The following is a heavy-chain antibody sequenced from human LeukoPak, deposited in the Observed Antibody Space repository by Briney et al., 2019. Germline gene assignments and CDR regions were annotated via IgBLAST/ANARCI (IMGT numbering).Heavy chain of an antibody. CDR1: GFTFSNYW. V-gene: IGHV3-74*01. CDR2: ISSDGSST. Sequence: GGSLRLSCAASGFTFSNYWMLWVRQAPGKGPVWVSRISSDGSSTTYADSMKGRFTISRDNAKNTLYLQMNSLRAEDTAVYYCAKSGLNRFDYWGQGTLVTVSS. D-gene: IGHD2-15*01. CDR3: AKSGLNRFDY. J-gene: IGHJ4*02.